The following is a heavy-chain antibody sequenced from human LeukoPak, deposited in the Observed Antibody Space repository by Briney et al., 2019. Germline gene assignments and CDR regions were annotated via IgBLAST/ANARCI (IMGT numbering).Heavy chain of an antibody. CDR2: INHSGST. D-gene: IGHD2-15*01. CDR3: ARAGYCSGGSCYGGPVPGLNWFDP. V-gene: IGHV4-34*01. J-gene: IGHJ5*02. Sequence: SETLSLTCAVYGGSFSGYYWSWIRQPPGKGLEWIGEINHSGSTNYNPSLKSRVTISVDTSKNQFSLKLSSVTAADTAVYYCARAGYCSGGSCYGGPVPGLNWFDPWGQGTLVTVSS. CDR1: GGSFSGYY.